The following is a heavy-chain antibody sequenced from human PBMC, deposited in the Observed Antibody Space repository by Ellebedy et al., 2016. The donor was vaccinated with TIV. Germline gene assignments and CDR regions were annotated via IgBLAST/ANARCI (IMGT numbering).Heavy chain of an antibody. D-gene: IGHD3-22*01. V-gene: IGHV1-18*01. Sequence: ASVKVSCXASGYTFTSYGISWVRQAPGQGLEWMGWISAYNGNTNYAQKFQGRVTMTTETSTTTAYMELRNLRSDDTAMYYCARGNGNYYDSSGYLVYFDYWGQGTLVTVSS. CDR1: GYTFTSYG. CDR2: ISAYNGNT. CDR3: ARGNGNYYDSSGYLVYFDY. J-gene: IGHJ4*02.